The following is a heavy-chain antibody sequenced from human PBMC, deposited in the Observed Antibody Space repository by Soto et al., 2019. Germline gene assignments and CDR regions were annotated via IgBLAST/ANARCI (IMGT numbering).Heavy chain of an antibody. CDR1: GYTFTSYD. Sequence: ASVKVSCKASGYTFTSYDINWVRQATGQGLEWMGWMNPNSGNTGYAQKFQGRVTMTRNTSISTAYMELSSLRSEDTAVYYCARVKPEYSSSSWVFDYWGQGTLVTVSS. D-gene: IGHD6-6*01. CDR3: ARVKPEYSSSSWVFDY. CDR2: MNPNSGNT. V-gene: IGHV1-8*02. J-gene: IGHJ4*02.